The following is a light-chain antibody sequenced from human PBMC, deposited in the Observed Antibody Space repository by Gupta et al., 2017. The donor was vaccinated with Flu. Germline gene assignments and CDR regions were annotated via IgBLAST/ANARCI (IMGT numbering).Light chain of an antibody. CDR2: GAS. CDR3: QQSWRTPYT. J-gene: IGKJ2*01. Sequence: DLQMTQSPSSLYASVGDRVTITCRASQSISSLLNWYQHKPGKAPKVLIYGASILQSGVPSRFSGSASGTDFTLTISSLQPEDFATYYCQQSWRTPYTFGQGTKLQIK. V-gene: IGKV1-39*01. CDR1: QSISSL.